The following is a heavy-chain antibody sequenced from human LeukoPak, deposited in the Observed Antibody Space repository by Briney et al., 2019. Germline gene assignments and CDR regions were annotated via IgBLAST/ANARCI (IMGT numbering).Heavy chain of an antibody. CDR3: ARLEGQLVPWFDP. CDR2: IYPGDSDT. Sequence: GESLKISCKGSGYSFTSYWIGLVRQMPGKGLEWMGIIYPGDSDTRYSPSFQGQVHISAAKSISTAYLQWSSLKASDTAMYYCARLEGQLVPWFDPWGQGTLVTVCS. D-gene: IGHD6-6*01. V-gene: IGHV5-51*01. CDR1: GYSFTSYW. J-gene: IGHJ5*02.